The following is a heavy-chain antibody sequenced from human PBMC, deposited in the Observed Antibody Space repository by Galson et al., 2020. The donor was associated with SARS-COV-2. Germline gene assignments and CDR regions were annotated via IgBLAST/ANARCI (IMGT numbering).Heavy chain of an antibody. Sequence: GGSLRLSCAASGFTFSSYGMHWVRQAPGKGLEWVAVIWYDGSNKYYADSVKGRFTISRDNSKNTLYLQMNSLRAEDTAVYYCARDGREYQLPPYYYYYYGMDVWGQGTTVTVSS. CDR1: GFTFSSYG. D-gene: IGHD2-2*01. V-gene: IGHV3-33*01. CDR3: ARDGREYQLPPYYYYYYGMDV. J-gene: IGHJ6*02. CDR2: IWYDGSNK.